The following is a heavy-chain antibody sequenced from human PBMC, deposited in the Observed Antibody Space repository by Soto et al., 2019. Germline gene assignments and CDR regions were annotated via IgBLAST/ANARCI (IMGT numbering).Heavy chain of an antibody. Sequence: QLQLQESGPGLVKPSETLSLTCTVSGGSISSSSYYWGWIRQPPGKGLEWIGSIYYSGSTYYNPSLKSRVTISVDTSKNQFSLKLSSVTAADTAVYYCARRGAGSSRWWGRGWFDPWGQGTLVTVSS. V-gene: IGHV4-39*01. CDR3: ARRGAGSSRWWGRGWFDP. CDR1: GGSISSSSYY. J-gene: IGHJ5*02. D-gene: IGHD6-13*01. CDR2: IYYSGST.